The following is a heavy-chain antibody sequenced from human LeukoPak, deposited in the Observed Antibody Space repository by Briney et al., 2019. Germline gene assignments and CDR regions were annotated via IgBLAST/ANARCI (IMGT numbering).Heavy chain of an antibody. CDR2: IYPGDSDT. V-gene: IGHV5-51*01. CDR1: GYTFTGYY. CDR3: ARQGGTGPSVVVVAATGYWFDP. Sequence: GASVKVSCKASGYTFTGYYMHWVRQAPGQGLEWMGIIYPGDSDTRYSPSFQGQVTISADKSISTAYLQWSSLKASDTAMYYCARQGGTGPSVVVVAATGYWFDPWGQGTLVTVSS. J-gene: IGHJ5*02. D-gene: IGHD2-15*01.